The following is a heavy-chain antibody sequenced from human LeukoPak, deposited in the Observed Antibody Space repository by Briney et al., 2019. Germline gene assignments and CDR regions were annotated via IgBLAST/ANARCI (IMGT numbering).Heavy chain of an antibody. Sequence: SETLSLTCTVSGYSISSGYYWGWIRQPPGKGLEWIGSIYHSGSTYYNPSLKSRVTISVDTSKNQFSLKLSSVTAADTAVYYCARNSDYYQRYFDLWAVAPWSLSPQ. CDR3: ARNSDYYQRYFDL. CDR1: GYSISSGYY. D-gene: IGHD3-22*01. J-gene: IGHJ2*01. V-gene: IGHV4-38-2*02. CDR2: IYHSGST.